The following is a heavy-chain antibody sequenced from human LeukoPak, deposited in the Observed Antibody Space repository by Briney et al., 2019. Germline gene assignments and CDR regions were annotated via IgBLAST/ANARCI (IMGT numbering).Heavy chain of an antibody. J-gene: IGHJ6*03. Sequence: GGSLRLSCAASGFTFSTYGMSWVRQAPGKGLEWVAFIRYDGSNKYYADSVKGRFTISRDNSKNTLYLQMNSLRAEDTAVYYCAKDPRYCSSTSCSPHYYMDVWGKGTTVTISS. CDR2: IRYDGSNK. CDR1: GFTFSTYG. D-gene: IGHD2-2*01. V-gene: IGHV3-30*02. CDR3: AKDPRYCSSTSCSPHYYMDV.